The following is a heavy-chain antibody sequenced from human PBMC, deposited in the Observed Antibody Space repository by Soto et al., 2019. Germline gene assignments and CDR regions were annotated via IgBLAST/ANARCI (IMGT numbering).Heavy chain of an antibody. J-gene: IGHJ6*03. Sequence: PSETLCLTCAVDGRAFSGYYCSWIRQPPGKGLEWIGEINHSGSTNYNPSLKSRVTISVDTSKNQFSLKLSSVTAADTAVYYCARELEPGIAAAGSAYYYYYYMDVWGKGTTVTVSS. CDR2: INHSGST. CDR1: GRAFSGYY. CDR3: ARELEPGIAAAGSAYYYYYYMDV. D-gene: IGHD6-13*01. V-gene: IGHV4-34*01.